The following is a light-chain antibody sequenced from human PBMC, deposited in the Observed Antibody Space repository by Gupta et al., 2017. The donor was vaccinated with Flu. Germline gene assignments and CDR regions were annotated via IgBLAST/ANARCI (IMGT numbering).Light chain of an antibody. J-gene: IGKJ4*01. V-gene: IGKV1-39*01. CDR1: QNIDNY. CDR3: QQSDSTTLT. CDR2: GAS. Sequence: DIQMTQSPSSLSASVGDSVTITCRASQNIDNYLFWYQQKPGKAPKLLISGASTLQSGVPPRFSGSGSGTDFTLTISSLQPDDFATYYCQQSDSTTLTFGGGTKVDIK.